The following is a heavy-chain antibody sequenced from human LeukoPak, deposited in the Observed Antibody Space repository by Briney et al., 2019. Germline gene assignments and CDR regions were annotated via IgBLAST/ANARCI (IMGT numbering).Heavy chain of an antibody. CDR2: IYYSGST. CDR1: GGSISSGDYY. CDR3: ARSLDTAMDPLDY. J-gene: IGHJ4*02. V-gene: IGHV4-30-4*08. D-gene: IGHD5-18*01. Sequence: SETLSLTCTVSGGSISSGDYYWSWIHQPPGKGLEWIGYIYYSGSTYYNPSLKSRVTISVDTSKNQFSLKLSSVTAADTAVYYCARSLDTAMDPLDYWGQGTLVTVSS.